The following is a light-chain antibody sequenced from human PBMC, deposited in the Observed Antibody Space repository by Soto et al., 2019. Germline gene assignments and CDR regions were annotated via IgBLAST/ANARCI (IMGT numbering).Light chain of an antibody. V-gene: IGKV3-11*01. CDR1: QSVSTF. CDR2: DAS. CDR3: QQRSNCWT. Sequence: EIVLTQSPATLSLSPGERAALSYRASQSVSTFLAWCQHKPGQAPRLLIYDASNRATGIPARFSGSGSGTDFTLTISILEPEDFAVYYCQQRSNCWTFGQGTKVEI. J-gene: IGKJ1*01.